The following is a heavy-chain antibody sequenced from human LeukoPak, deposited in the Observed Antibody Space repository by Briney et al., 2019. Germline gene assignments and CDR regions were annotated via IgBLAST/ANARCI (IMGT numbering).Heavy chain of an antibody. D-gene: IGHD3-3*02. CDR2: ISTSGGTT. J-gene: IGHJ6*04. V-gene: IGHV3-23*01. CDR3: AKDSSMDV. Sequence: GGSLRLSCAASGFTFSSYAMNWVRQAPGKGLEWVSSISTSGGTTYYADSVKGRFTISRDNSKNTLFLQMNSLRAEDTAVYYCAKDSSMDVWGKGTTVTVSS. CDR1: GFTFSSYA.